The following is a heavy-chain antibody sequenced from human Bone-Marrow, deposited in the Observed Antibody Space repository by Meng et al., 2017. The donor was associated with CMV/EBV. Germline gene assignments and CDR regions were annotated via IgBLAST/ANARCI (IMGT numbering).Heavy chain of an antibody. D-gene: IGHD2-2*01. V-gene: IGHV1-2*02. CDR2: INPNSGGT. CDR3: ARDSAPAAIGGRYGPEYYFAD. CDR1: GYTFTGYY. Sequence: ASVKVSCKASGYTFTGYYMHWVRQAPGQGLEWMGWINPNSGGTNYAQKFQGRVTMTRDTSISTAYMELSRLRSDDTAVYYCARDSAPAAIGGRYGPEYYFADWGPGKLVHGAS. J-gene: IGHJ4*01.